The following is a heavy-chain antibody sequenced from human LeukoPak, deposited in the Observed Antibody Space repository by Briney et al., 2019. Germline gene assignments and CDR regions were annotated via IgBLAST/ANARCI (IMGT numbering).Heavy chain of an antibody. D-gene: IGHD3-22*01. Sequence: GGSLRLSCAASGFTFDAYATHWVRHVPEKGLESVSHLCGDGTTTYYADSVKGGFAISRDHSRNFLYLQMNSLRTEDMALYYSAIERREAVSSGYYYKYYFETCGQRTLVTVSS. V-gene: IGHV3-43*02. J-gene: IGHJ4*03. CDR3: AIERREAVSSGYYYKYYFET. CDR2: LCGDGTTT. CDR1: GFTFDAYA.